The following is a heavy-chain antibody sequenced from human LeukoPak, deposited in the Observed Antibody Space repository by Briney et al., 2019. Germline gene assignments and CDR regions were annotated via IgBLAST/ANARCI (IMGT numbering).Heavy chain of an antibody. J-gene: IGHJ3*02. Sequence: VGSLRLSCAASGFTFSSYSMNWVRQAPGKGLEWVSTISTSCSYIYYEGSLKGRFTISRDNAKNSLYLQMSSLRAEDTAVYYCTRDEPIGVFDIWGQGTMVSVSS. CDR1: GFTFSSYS. CDR3: TRDEPIGVFDI. D-gene: IGHD1-14*01. V-gene: IGHV3-21*01. CDR2: ISTSCSYI.